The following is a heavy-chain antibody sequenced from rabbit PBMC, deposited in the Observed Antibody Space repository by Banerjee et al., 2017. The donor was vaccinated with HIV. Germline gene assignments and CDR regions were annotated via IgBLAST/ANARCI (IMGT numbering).Heavy chain of an antibody. J-gene: IGHJ4*01. D-gene: IGHD7-1*01. CDR3: ARGYAGYGGYGYPYFNL. CDR1: GIDFSSSCY. CDR2: IYAGGTGNT. V-gene: IGHV1S43*01. Sequence: QEQLEESGGGLVKPGGTLTLTCKASGIDFSSSCYMCWVRQAPGKGLEWIACIYAGGTGNTYYANSVNGRFTISRSTSLNTVDLEMTSLTAADTATYFCARGYAGYGGYGYPYFNLWGPGTLVTVS.